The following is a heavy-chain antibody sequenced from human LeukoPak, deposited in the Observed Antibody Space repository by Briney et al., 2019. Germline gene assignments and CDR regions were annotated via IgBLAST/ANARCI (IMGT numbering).Heavy chain of an antibody. CDR1: GGSISSYY. Sequence: PSETLSLTCTVSGGSISSYYWSWIRQTPGKGLEWIGYIYYSGSTNYNPSLKSRVTISVDTSKNQFSLKLSSVTAADTAVYYCARLGSSRQWLVEGYYFDYWGQGTLVTVSS. V-gene: IGHV4-59*08. CDR3: ARLGSSRQWLVEGYYFDY. J-gene: IGHJ4*02. D-gene: IGHD6-19*01. CDR2: IYYSGST.